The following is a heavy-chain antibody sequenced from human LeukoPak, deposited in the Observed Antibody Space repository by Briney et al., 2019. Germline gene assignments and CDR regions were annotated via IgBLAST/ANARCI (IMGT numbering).Heavy chain of an antibody. J-gene: IGHJ6*03. D-gene: IGHD2-2*01. CDR3: ARPAIGNQLPTDYYYYYYMDV. Sequence: GGSLRLSCAASGFTFSSYAMHWVRQPPGKGLEWVAVISYDGSNKYYADSVKGRFTISRDNSKNTLYLQMNSLRAEDTAVYYCARPAIGNQLPTDYYYYYYMDVWGKGTTVTVSS. CDR2: ISYDGSNK. V-gene: IGHV3-30*04. CDR1: GFTFSSYA.